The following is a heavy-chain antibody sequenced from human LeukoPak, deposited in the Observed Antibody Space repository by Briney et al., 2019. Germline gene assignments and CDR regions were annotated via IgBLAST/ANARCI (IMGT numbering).Heavy chain of an antibody. CDR1: GFTFSSYE. Sequence: GSPRLSCAASGFTFSSYEMNWIRQPPGKGLEWIGEINHSGSTNYNPSLKSRVTISVDTSKNQFSLKLSSVTAADTAVYYCASQYYYGSGSYIHWGQGTLVTVSS. J-gene: IGHJ4*02. CDR3: ASQYYYGSGSYIH. V-gene: IGHV4-34*01. CDR2: INHSGST. D-gene: IGHD3-10*01.